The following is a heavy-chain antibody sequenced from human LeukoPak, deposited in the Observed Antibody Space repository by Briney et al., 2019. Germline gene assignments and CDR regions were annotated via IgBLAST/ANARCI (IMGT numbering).Heavy chain of an antibody. D-gene: IGHD6-6*01. V-gene: IGHV3-74*01. Sequence: GGSLRLSCAASGLTFSSYWMHWVRQAPGKGLVWVSRINNDGSTTTYADSVKGRFTISRDNAKNTLYLQMNSLRAEDTAVYYCARGLSGYASSLGYWGQGTLVTVSS. CDR3: ARGLSGYASSLGY. CDR2: INNDGSTT. J-gene: IGHJ4*02. CDR1: GLTFSSYW.